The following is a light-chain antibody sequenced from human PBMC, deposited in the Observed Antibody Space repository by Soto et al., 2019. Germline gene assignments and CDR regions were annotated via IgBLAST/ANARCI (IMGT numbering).Light chain of an antibody. J-gene: IGLJ3*02. CDR3: AAWDDSLNGPV. V-gene: IGLV1-44*01. CDR2: SID. Sequence: QSVLTQPPSASGTPGQRVTISCSGGRSNIESNTVNWYQQLPGTAPKLLIYSIDQRPSGVPDRFSGSRSGTSASLVISGLQSEDEADYYCAAWDDSLNGPVFGGGTKLTVL. CDR1: RSNIESNT.